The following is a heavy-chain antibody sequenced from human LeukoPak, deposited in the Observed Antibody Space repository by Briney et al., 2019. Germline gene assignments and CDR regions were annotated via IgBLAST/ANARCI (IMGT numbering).Heavy chain of an antibody. CDR1: GGSIRSY. J-gene: IGHJ5*02. CDR2: IYGSGST. CDR3: ARDSGTTGEVKFDP. V-gene: IGHV4-4*07. Sequence: SQTLSLTCTVSGGSIRSYWSWIRQPAGKGLEWIGRIYGSGSTDYNPSLKSRVTMSIDTSKNQFSLNLISVTAADTAVYYCARDSGTTGEVKFDPWGQGTLVTVSS. D-gene: IGHD3-10*01.